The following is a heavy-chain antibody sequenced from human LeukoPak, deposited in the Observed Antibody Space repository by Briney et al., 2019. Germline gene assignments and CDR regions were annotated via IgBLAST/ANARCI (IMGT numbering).Heavy chain of an antibody. Sequence: SETLSLTCTVSGYSMSSGYYWGWIRQPPERGLEWIGSMYHTGSTYYNPSLKSRVTISVDTSKNQFSLKLSSVTAADTAVYYCARRGYYDSSGYVDYWGQGTLVTVSS. J-gene: IGHJ4*02. V-gene: IGHV4-38-2*02. CDR3: ARRGYYDSSGYVDY. CDR1: GYSMSSGYY. CDR2: MYHTGST. D-gene: IGHD3-22*01.